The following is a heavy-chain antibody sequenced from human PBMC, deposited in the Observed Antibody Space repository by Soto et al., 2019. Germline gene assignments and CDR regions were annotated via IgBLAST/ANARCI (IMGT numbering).Heavy chain of an antibody. CDR3: ARVHYDILTGYYTFDY. D-gene: IGHD3-9*01. J-gene: IGHJ4*02. Sequence: SETLSLTCTVSGGSISSGGYYWSWIRQHPGKGLEWIGYIYYSGSTYYNPSLKSRVTISVDTSKNQFSLKLSSVTAADTAVCYCARVHYDILTGYYTFDYWGQGTLVTVSS. CDR1: GGSISSGGYY. V-gene: IGHV4-31*03. CDR2: IYYSGST.